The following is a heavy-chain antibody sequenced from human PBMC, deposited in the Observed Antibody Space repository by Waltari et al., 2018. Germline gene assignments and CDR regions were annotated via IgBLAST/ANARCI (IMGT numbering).Heavy chain of an antibody. V-gene: IGHV3-7*01. J-gene: IGHJ4*02. CDR2: INQDGSEK. D-gene: IGHD6-13*01. CDR1: GFTFRSYW. CDR3: ARDHVAAGLFFDY. Sequence: EVHLVESGGGLVQHEGSLRPSCSASGFTFRSYWMSWVRQAPGKGLERVASINQDGSEKYYVDSLKGRFTISRDNAKNSLYLQMNSLRAEDTAVYYCARDHVAAGLFFDYWGQGTLVTVSA.